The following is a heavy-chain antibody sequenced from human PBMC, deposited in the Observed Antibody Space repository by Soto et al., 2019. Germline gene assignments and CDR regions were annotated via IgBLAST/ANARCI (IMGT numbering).Heavy chain of an antibody. CDR1: GATFSRYS. CDR3: VRGQGLVATGDFDY. J-gene: IGHJ4*02. CDR2: IIPMVGTA. V-gene: IGHV1-69*08. D-gene: IGHD1-26*01. Sequence: QVQLVQSGAEVRKPGSSVKVSCKASGATFSRYSISWVRQAPGQGLEWMGRIIPMVGTADYAQKFQGRVTXTADRSKRTAYMELISLRSEETALYYCVRGQGLVATGDFDYWGQGTLVTVSS.